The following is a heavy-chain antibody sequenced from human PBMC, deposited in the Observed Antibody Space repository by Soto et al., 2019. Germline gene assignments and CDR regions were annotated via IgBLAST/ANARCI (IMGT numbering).Heavy chain of an antibody. CDR1: GGSISSYY. CDR3: AGDEGYYYSGVDV. Sequence: QVQLQESGPGLMKPSETLSLTCTVSGGSISSYYWSWIRQTAGKGLDWIGRIYPSGNTNYKPSLKSRVTRSIDTSKNQLSLKLRSVTAADTAVYFCAGDEGYYYSGVDVWGQGTAVTVSS. V-gene: IGHV4-4*07. J-gene: IGHJ6*02. CDR2: IYPSGNT.